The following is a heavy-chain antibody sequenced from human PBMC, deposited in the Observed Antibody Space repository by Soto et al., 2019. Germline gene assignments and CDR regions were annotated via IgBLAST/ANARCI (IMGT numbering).Heavy chain of an antibody. CDR1: GGTFSSYA. D-gene: IGHD2-15*01. J-gene: IGHJ4*02. CDR2: IIPIFGTG. V-gene: IGHV1-69*12. CDR3: AGEGIGSDSGGSYYGLDY. Sequence: QVQLVQSGAEVKKPGSSVKVSCKASGGTFSSYAISWVRQAPGQGLEWMGGIIPIFGTGNYAQKFQGRVTITADESTRTAYVALSSLSSEDRAVDYCAGEGIGSDSGGSYYGLDYWGKGTLVTFAS.